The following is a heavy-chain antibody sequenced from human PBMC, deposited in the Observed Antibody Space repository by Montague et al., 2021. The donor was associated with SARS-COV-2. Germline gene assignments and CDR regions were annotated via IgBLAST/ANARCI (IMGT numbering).Heavy chain of an antibody. CDR1: GGSFSTYS. J-gene: IGHJ6*03. D-gene: IGHD3-10*01. V-gene: IGHV4-34*01. Sequence: LSLTCAVHGGSFSTYSWNWIRQPPGTGLEWIGEIHHGGSTNYNPSLKSRVTISADTSKNQFSLKLTSVAAADTAVYYCARLGDGVVPSPILGVGPYYSYYYMDVWGKGTTVTVSS. CDR3: ARLGDGVVPSPILGVGPYYSYYYMDV. CDR2: IHHGGST.